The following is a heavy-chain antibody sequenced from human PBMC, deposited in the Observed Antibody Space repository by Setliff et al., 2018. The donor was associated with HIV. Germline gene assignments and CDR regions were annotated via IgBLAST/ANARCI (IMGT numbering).Heavy chain of an antibody. J-gene: IGHJ4*02. V-gene: IGHV1-69*10. CDR3: ARDHQTMLWLDY. CDR1: GDTFSTYV. CDR2: VTPILHTT. D-gene: IGHD2-21*01. Sequence: SVKVSCKASGDTFSTYVFTWVRQAPGQGLEWMGGVTPILHTTNYAQKFQGRVTITADISTRTVYMELSSLTSEDTAIYYCARDHQTMLWLDYRGQGTLVTVSS.